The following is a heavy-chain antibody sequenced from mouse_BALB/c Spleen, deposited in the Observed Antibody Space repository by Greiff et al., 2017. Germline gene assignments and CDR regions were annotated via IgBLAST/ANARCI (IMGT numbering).Heavy chain of an antibody. CDR3: ARGGNYAMDY. J-gene: IGHJ4*01. CDR2: IYPGGGYT. V-gene: IGHV1-63*02. Sequence: QVQLQQSGAELVRPGTSVKMSCKAAGYTFTNYWIGWVKQRPGHGLEWIGDIYPGGGYTNYNEKFKGKAKLTVEKSSSTVYLELSRLTSDDSAVYYCARGGNYAMDYWGQGTSVTVSS. CDR1: GYTFTNYW.